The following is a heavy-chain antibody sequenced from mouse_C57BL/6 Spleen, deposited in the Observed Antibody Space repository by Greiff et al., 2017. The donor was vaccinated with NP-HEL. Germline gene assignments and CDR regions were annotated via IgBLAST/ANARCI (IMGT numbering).Heavy chain of an antibody. V-gene: IGHV1-42*01. CDR3: ARSLIHYFDY. Sequence: VQLQQSGPELVKPGASVKISCKASGYSFTGYYMNWVKQSPEKSLEWIGEINPSTGGTTYNQKFKAKATLTVDKSSSTAYMQLKSLTSEDSAVYYCARSLIHYFDYWGQGTTLTVSS. J-gene: IGHJ2*01. CDR1: GYSFTGYY. CDR2: INPSTGGT.